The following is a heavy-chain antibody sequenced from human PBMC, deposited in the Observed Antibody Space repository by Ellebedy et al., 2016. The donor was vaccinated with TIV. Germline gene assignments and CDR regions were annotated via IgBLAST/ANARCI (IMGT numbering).Heavy chain of an antibody. D-gene: IGHD3-9*01. CDR1: EFTLNTYG. Sequence: GESLKISCAASEFTLNTYGMHWVRQTPDKGLEWVAFISSDGSEKYYVGSVKGRFTISRDISKNTLYLEMNSLRGDDTAVYYCGRAREPGYFAYYYYGMDVWGQGTTVTVSS. V-gene: IGHV3-30*03. CDR3: GRAREPGYFAYYYYGMDV. CDR2: ISSDGSEK. J-gene: IGHJ6*02.